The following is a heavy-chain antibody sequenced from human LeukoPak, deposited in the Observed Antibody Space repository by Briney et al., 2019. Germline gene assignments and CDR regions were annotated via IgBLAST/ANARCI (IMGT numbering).Heavy chain of an antibody. V-gene: IGHV1-18*01. CDR1: GYTFTSYG. CDR2: ISAYNGNT. CDR3: ARAWCEYCWVDYYDSSGSTDAFDI. D-gene: IGHD3-22*01. Sequence: ASVKVSCKASGYTFTSYGISWVRQAPGQGLEWMGWISAYNGNTNYAQKLQGRVTMTTDTSTSTAYMELRSLRSDDTAVYYCARAWCEYCWVDYYDSSGSTDAFDIWGQGTMVTVSS. J-gene: IGHJ3*02.